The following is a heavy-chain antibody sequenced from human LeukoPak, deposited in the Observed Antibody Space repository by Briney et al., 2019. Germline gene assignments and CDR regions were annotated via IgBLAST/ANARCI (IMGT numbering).Heavy chain of an antibody. J-gene: IGHJ6*04. V-gene: IGHV4-4*02. CDR3: TRGAEQLSSYGMDV. D-gene: IGHD5-18*01. CDR2: IYHSGYS. Sequence: SETLSLTCAVSGGSISSTNWWSWVRQPPGKGLEWIGEIYHSGYSNYNASLGSRVTISVDTSKNQFSLKLTSVTAADSAVYYCTRGAEQLSSYGMDVWGKGTTVTVSS. CDR1: GGSISSTNW.